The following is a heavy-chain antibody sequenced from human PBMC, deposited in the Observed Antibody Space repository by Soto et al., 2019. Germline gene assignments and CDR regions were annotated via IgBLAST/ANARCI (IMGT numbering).Heavy chain of an antibody. CDR3: GRDGGRVRGEKRGCDY. CDR1: GYTFTSYY. V-gene: IGHV1-46*01. J-gene: IGHJ4*02. CDR2: INPSGGST. Sequence: QVQLVQSGAEVKKPGASVKVSCTASGYTFTSYYMHWVRQAPGQGLEWMGIINPSGGSTSYGEKYQGRVTMTRDTPTSRVYMELSSLGAEDRDVYCCGRDGGRVRGEKRGCDYWGQGSLVSVSS. D-gene: IGHD3-16*01.